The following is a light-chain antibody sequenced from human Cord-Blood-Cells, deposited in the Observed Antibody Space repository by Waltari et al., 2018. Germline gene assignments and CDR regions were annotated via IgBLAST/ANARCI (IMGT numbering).Light chain of an antibody. CDR1: SSDVGGYNY. CDR3: SSYTSSSTLVV. CDR2: DVS. J-gene: IGLJ2*01. V-gene: IGLV2-14*01. Sequence: QSALTQPASVSGSPGQSITISCTGTSSDVGGYNYVSWYQQHPGKAPKLMIYDVSNRPSGVSNRFSGSKSGNTASLTSSGLQADDEADYDCSSYTSSSTLVVFGGGTKLTVL.